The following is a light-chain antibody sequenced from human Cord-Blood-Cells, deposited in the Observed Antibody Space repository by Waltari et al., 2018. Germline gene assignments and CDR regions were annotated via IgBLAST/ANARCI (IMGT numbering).Light chain of an antibody. V-gene: IGKV3-15*01. CDR3: QQYNNWPLYS. CDR2: CAS. CDR1: QRVNSN. Sequence: EIVMTQSPATLSVSQGERAPLSCRASQRVNSNLAWYHEKPGQAPRLLIYCASTRATGIPARFRGSGSGTEFTLTISSLQSEDFAVYDCQQYNNWPLYSVGQGTKLEIK. J-gene: IGKJ2*03.